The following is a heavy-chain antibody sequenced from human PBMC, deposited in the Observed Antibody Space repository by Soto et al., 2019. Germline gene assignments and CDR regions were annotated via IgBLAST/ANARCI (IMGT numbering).Heavy chain of an antibody. V-gene: IGHV3-73*01. CDR3: TSSTEKGDY. CDR1: GFTFSGSA. Sequence: GGSLRLSCAASGFTFSGSAMHWVRQASGKGLEWVGRIRSKANSYATAYAASVKGRFTISRDDSKNTAYLKMNSLKTEDAAVYYCTSSTEKGDYWGQGTLVTVSS. CDR2: IRSKANSYAT. J-gene: IGHJ4*02. D-gene: IGHD4-17*01.